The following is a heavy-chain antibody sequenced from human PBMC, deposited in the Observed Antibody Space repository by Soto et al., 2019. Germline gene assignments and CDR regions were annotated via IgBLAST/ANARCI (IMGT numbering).Heavy chain of an antibody. V-gene: IGHV1-3*01. Sequence: ASVKVSCKASGYTFTSYGIHWVRKAPGQRLEWMGWINAANGDTKYSPKFQGRVTITRDTSASTAYMELSSLRSEDTAVYYCVRRHVSATGIDWFDPWGQGTLVTVSS. CDR2: INAANGDT. CDR1: GYTFTSYG. J-gene: IGHJ5*02. CDR3: VRRHVSATGIDWFDP. D-gene: IGHD6-13*01.